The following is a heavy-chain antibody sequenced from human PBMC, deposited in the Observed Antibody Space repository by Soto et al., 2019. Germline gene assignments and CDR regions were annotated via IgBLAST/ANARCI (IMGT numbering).Heavy chain of an antibody. D-gene: IGHD2-2*01. Sequence: EVQMVESGGGLVQPGGSLRLSCAASGFTFSSFCLHWVRQVSGKGLVWVSRVNSDGSTTAYADSVKGGFTVSRDNAKNTLYLQMDNLRAEDTAVYYCAGGAGSNKPFDYWGQGTQVTVSS. CDR2: VNSDGSTT. V-gene: IGHV3-74*01. CDR1: GFTFSSFC. CDR3: AGGAGSNKPFDY. J-gene: IGHJ4*02.